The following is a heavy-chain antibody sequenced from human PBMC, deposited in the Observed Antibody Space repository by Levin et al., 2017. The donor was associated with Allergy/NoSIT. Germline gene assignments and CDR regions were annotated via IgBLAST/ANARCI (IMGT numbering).Heavy chain of an antibody. V-gene: IGHV5-51*01. D-gene: IGHD2-15*01. CDR1: GYSFTSYW. CDR2: IYPGDSDT. CDR3: ARRGAGGVVAAID. Sequence: GGSLRLSCKGSGYSFTSYWIGWVRQMPGKGLEWMGIIYPGDSDTRYSPSFQGQVTISADKSISTAYLQWSSLKASDTAMYYCARRGAGGVVAAIDWGQGTLVTVSS. J-gene: IGHJ4*02.